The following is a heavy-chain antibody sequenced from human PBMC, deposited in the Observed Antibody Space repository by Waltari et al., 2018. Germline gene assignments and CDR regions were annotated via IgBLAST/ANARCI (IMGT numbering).Heavy chain of an antibody. J-gene: IGHJ4*02. CDR3: AKDPAGTYYFEY. V-gene: IGHV3-23*01. D-gene: IGHD6-19*01. CDR1: EFTFSSYA. CDR2: MRGRGGNT. Sequence: EVQLLESGGGLVQPGGSLRLSCAASEFTFSSYAMNWVRQAPGKGLVWVSTMRGRGGNTYYADSVKGRFTISRDNSKNTLYLQMNSLRAEDTAVYYCAKDPAGTYYFEYWGQGTLVTVSS.